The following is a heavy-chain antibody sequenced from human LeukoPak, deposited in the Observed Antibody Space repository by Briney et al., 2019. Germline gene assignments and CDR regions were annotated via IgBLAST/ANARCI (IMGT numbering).Heavy chain of an antibody. Sequence: GASVKVSCKASGYTFTSYYMHWVRQAAGQGLEWMGIINPSCGSTSYAQKFQGRVTMTRDTSTSTVYMELSSLRSEDTAVYYCARVTFLPYSSSWYGIDYWGQGTLVTVSS. D-gene: IGHD6-13*01. CDR1: GYTFTSYY. CDR3: ARVTFLPYSSSWYGIDY. V-gene: IGHV1-46*01. CDR2: INPSCGST. J-gene: IGHJ4*02.